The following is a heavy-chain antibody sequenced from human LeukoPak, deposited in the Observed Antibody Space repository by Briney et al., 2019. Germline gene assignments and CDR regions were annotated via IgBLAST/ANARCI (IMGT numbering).Heavy chain of an antibody. D-gene: IGHD3-22*01. Sequence: GGSLRLSCAASEFTFSSYWMSWVRQAPGKGLEWVANINQDGSEKYYVDSVKGRFTISRDNAKNSLYLQMNSLRAEDTAVYYCAIYDSSGYYNYWGQGTLVTVSS. J-gene: IGHJ4*02. V-gene: IGHV3-7*03. CDR2: INQDGSEK. CDR1: EFTFSSYW. CDR3: AIYDSSGYYNY.